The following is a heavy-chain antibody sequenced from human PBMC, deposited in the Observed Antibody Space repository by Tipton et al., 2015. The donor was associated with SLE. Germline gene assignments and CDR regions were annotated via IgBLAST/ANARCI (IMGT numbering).Heavy chain of an antibody. D-gene: IGHD4-17*01. J-gene: IGHJ4*02. CDR1: GFTFSSYA. Sequence: SLRLSCAASGFTFSSYAMNWVRQAPGKGLEWVSGLSVVGRTTYYADSVKGRFTISRDNSKNTLYLQMNSLRAEDTAVYYCAKDVWEAVSTVDCWGQGTLVTVS. CDR2: LSVVGRTT. V-gene: IGHV3-23*01. CDR3: AKDVWEAVSTVDC.